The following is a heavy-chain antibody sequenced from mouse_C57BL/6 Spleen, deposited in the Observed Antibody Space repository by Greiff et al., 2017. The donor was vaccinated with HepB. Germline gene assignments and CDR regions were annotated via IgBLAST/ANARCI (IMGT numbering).Heavy chain of an antibody. D-gene: IGHD2-1*01. J-gene: IGHJ4*01. Sequence: VKLVESGPELVKPGASVKISCKASGYAFSSSWMNWVKQRPGKGLEWIGRIYPGDGDTNYNGKFKGKATLTADKSSSTAYMQLSSLTSEDSAVYFCAIYYGNSFYAMDYWGQGTSVTVSS. CDR3: AIYYGNSFYAMDY. CDR2: IYPGDGDT. CDR1: GYAFSSSW. V-gene: IGHV1-82*01.